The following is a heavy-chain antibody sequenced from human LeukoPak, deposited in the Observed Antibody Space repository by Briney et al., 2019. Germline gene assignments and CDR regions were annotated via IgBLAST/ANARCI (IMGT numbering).Heavy chain of an antibody. CDR2: ISSSTTI. Sequence: PGGSLRLSCTASGFTFSRYSMGWVRQAPGKGLEWVSYISSSTTIYYADSVKGRFTVSRDNAKDTLYLQMNSLRVEDTAMYYCAIGYCTTTTCDGVGYWGQGTLVTVSS. CDR3: AIGYCTTTTCDGVGY. V-gene: IGHV3-48*04. D-gene: IGHD2-2*01. J-gene: IGHJ4*02. CDR1: GFTFSRYS.